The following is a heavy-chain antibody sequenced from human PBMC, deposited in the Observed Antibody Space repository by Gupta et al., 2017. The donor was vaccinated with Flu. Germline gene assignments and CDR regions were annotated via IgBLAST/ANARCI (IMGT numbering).Heavy chain of an antibody. CDR3: ARDEDV. V-gene: IGHV1-3*04. J-gene: IGHJ6*04. Sequence: QVQIVQSGAEVKTPGASVKVSCEASGYTSTTYKLHWVRQAPGQGLEWMAWINTGNGDTHYSQKFQDRVTLSRGTSAGTAYMELKSLTSEDTAVYYCARDEDVWGNGTTVTVSS. CDR1: GYTSTTYK. CDR2: INTGNGDT.